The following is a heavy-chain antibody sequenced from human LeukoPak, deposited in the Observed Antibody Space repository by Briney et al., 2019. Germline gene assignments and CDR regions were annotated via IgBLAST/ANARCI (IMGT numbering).Heavy chain of an antibody. D-gene: IGHD6-6*01. CDR2: IDPEDGET. V-gene: IGHV1-69-2*01. CDR3: ARDSARAPVIAARTFDY. J-gene: IGHJ4*02. Sequence: ASVKVSCKVSGYTFTDYYMHWVQQAPGNGLDWMGLIDPEDGETIYAEKFQGRVTITADTSTDTAYMELRSLRSDDTALYYCARDSARAPVIAARTFDYWGQGTLVTVSS. CDR1: GYTFTDYY.